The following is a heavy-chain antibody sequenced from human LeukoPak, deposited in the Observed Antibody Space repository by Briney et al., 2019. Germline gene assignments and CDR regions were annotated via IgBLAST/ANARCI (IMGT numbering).Heavy chain of an antibody. CDR1: GYTFTSYY. Sequence: ASVKVSCKASGYTFTSYYMHWVRQAPGQGLEWMGIINPSGGSTSYAQKFQGRVTITRDTSASTAYMELSSLRSEDTAVYYCARDSGSYDFDYWGQGTLVTVSS. CDR3: ARDSGSYDFDY. CDR2: INPSGGST. J-gene: IGHJ4*02. D-gene: IGHD1-26*01. V-gene: IGHV1-46*01.